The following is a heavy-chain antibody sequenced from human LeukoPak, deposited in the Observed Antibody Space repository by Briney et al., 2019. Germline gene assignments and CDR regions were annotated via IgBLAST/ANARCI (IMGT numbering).Heavy chain of an antibody. D-gene: IGHD3-10*01. CDR1: GFTFSSND. J-gene: IGHJ4*02. CDR2: IYSGGST. CDR3: ARDERPPRHDKYGSGSYFDY. Sequence: GGSLRLSCAASGFTFSSNDMSWVRQAPGKGLECISVIYSGGSTDYADSVKGRLTISRDNSKNTLYLQMNSLRAEDTAVYYCARDERPPRHDKYGSGSYFDYWGQGTLVTVSS. V-gene: IGHV3-53*01.